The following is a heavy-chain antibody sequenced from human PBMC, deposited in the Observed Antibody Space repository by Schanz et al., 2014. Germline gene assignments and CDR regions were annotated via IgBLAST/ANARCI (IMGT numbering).Heavy chain of an antibody. V-gene: IGHV3-53*01. CDR2: IFTDGRT. J-gene: IGHJ2*01. CDR1: GFAVDNYY. Sequence: VQLVESGGGVVQPGRSLRLSCAASGFAVDNYYMSCVRQAPGRGLEWVSIIFTDGRTYYADSVKGRFTISRDNSKNTLYLQMNSLRAEDTAIYYCAKDAPYPFDLWGRGTLITVSS. CDR3: AKDAPYPFDL.